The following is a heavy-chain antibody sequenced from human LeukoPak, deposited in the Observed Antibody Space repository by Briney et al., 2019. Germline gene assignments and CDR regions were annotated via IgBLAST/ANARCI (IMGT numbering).Heavy chain of an antibody. J-gene: IGHJ3*02. V-gene: IGHV1-2*02. Sequence: GASVKVSCKASGYTFTGYYMHWVRQAPGRGLEWMGWINPNSGGTNYAQKFQGRVTMTRDTPISTAYMELSRLRSDDTAVYYCARLHYYDRRAAFDIWGQGTMVTVSS. CDR1: GYTFTGYY. CDR3: ARLHYYDRRAAFDI. D-gene: IGHD3-22*01. CDR2: INPNSGGT.